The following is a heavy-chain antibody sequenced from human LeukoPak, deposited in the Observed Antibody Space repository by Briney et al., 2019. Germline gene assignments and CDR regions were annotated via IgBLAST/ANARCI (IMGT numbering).Heavy chain of an antibody. V-gene: IGHV4-39*07. D-gene: IGHD6-19*01. J-gene: IGHJ4*02. Sequence: SSETLSLTCTVSGGSISSSSYYWGWIRQPPGKGLEWIGSIYYSGSTYYNPSLKSRVTISVDTSKNQFSLKLSSVTAADTAVYYCASPLGIAVAGTWGYWGQGTLVTVSS. CDR2: IYYSGST. CDR3: ASPLGIAVAGTWGY. CDR1: GGSISSSSYY.